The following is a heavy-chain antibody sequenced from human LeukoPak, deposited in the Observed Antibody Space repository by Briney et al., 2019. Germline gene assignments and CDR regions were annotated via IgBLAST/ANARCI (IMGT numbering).Heavy chain of an antibody. D-gene: IGHD3-22*01. CDR3: ARVRRGLTMIENWFDP. CDR2: IYYSGST. Sequence: SETLSLTCTVSGGSISSSSYYWGWIRQPPGKGLEWIGSIYYSGSTYYNPSLKSRVTISVDTSKNQFSLKLSSVTAADTAVYYCARVRRGLTMIENWFDPWGQGTLVTVSS. J-gene: IGHJ5*02. V-gene: IGHV4-39*07. CDR1: GGSISSSSYY.